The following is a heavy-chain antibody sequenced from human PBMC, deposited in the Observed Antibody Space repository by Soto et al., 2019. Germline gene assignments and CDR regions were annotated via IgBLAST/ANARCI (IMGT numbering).Heavy chain of an antibody. CDR2: IIPIFGTA. J-gene: IGHJ6*02. CDR1: GGTFSSYA. V-gene: IGHV1-69*01. D-gene: IGHD2-15*01. Sequence: QVQLVQSGAEVKKPGSSVKVSCKASGGTFSSYAISWVRQAPGQGLEWMGGIIPIFGTANYAQKFQGRVTITADESTSTAYMELSSLRSEDTAVYYCARDHVNMRIDYYYGMDVWGQGTTVTVSS. CDR3: ARDHVNMRIDYYYGMDV.